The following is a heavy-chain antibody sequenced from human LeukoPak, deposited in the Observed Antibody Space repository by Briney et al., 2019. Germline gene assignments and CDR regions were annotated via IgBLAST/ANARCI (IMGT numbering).Heavy chain of an antibody. CDR1: GGSISSYY. CDR3: ARRRYYYDSSGSSYWYFDL. V-gene: IGHV4-59*01. D-gene: IGHD3-22*01. J-gene: IGHJ2*01. CDR2: IYYSGST. Sequence: SETLSLTCTVSGGSISSYYWSWIRQPPGKGLEWIGDIYYSGSTNYNPSLKSRVTISVDTSKNQFSLKLSSVTAADTAVYYCARRRYYYDSSGSSYWYFDLWGRGTLVTVSS.